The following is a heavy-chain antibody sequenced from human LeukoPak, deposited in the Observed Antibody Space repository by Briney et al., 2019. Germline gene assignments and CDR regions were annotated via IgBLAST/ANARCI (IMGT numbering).Heavy chain of an antibody. J-gene: IGHJ6*03. CDR3: ARTGRGGYYYYYMDV. CDR2: IYSGGST. Sequence: PGGSLRLSCAASGFTVSSNYMSWVRQAPGKGLEWVSVIYSGGSTYYADSVKGRFTISRDNSKNTLYLQMNSLRAEDTAVYYCARTGRGGYYYYYMDVWGKGTTVTVSS. V-gene: IGHV3-53*01. D-gene: IGHD2-8*02. CDR1: GFTVSSNY.